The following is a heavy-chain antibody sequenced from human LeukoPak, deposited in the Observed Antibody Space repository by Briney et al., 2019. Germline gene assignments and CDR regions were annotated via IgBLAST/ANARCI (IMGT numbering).Heavy chain of an antibody. D-gene: IGHD1-26*01. CDR3: ASPGFVSGSYTFDY. J-gene: IGHJ4*02. V-gene: IGHV1-2*02. CDR2: INPNSGGT. Sequence: ASVKVSCKASGYTFTGYYMHWVRQAPGQGLEWMGWINPNSGGTNYAQKFQGRVTTTRDTSISTAYMELSRLRSDDTAVYYCASPGFVSGSYTFDYWGQGTLVTVSS. CDR1: GYTFTGYY.